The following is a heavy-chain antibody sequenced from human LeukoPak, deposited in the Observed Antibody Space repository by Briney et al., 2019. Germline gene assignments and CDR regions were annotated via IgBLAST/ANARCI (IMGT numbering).Heavy chain of an antibody. D-gene: IGHD6-19*01. Sequence: SETLSLTCTVSGGSMSGYYWSWIRQPPGKGLEWIGYIYYSGSSNYNPSLKSRVTISVDTPKNQFSLKLSSVTAADTAVYYCARVGSSGWFTQDYWGQGTLVTVSS. J-gene: IGHJ4*02. CDR2: IYYSGSS. V-gene: IGHV4-59*01. CDR3: ARVGSSGWFTQDY. CDR1: GGSMSGYY.